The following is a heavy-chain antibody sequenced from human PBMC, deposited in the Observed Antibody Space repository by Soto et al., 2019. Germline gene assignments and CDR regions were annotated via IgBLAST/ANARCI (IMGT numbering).Heavy chain of an antibody. CDR1: GFTFSSYG. CDR2: ISYDGSNK. CDR3: AKGSDSSGAQDY. V-gene: IGHV3-30*18. D-gene: IGHD6-19*01. J-gene: IGHJ4*02. Sequence: ESGGGVVQPGRSLRLSCAASGFTFSSYGMHWVRQAPGKGLEWVAVISYDGSNKYYADSVKGRFTISRDNSKNTLYLQMNSLRAEDTAVYYCAKGSDSSGAQDYWGQGTLVTVSS.